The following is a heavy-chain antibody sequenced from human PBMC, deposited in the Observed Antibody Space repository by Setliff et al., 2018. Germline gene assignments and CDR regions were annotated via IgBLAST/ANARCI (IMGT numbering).Heavy chain of an antibody. CDR2: INRRGST. CDR1: GDSISSGNW. Sequence: SETLSLTCAVSGDSISSGNWWSWVRQPPEKGLEWIGHINRRGSTNFTPSLKSRVTISLDTSKNQFSLNLTSVTAADTAVYYCARASSGWYSAYYYYMDVWGKGTTVTVSS. J-gene: IGHJ6*03. D-gene: IGHD6-19*01. CDR3: ARASSGWYSAYYYYMDV. V-gene: IGHV4-4*02.